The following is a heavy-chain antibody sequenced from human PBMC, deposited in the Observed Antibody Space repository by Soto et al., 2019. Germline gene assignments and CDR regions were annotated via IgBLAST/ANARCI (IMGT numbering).Heavy chain of an antibody. Sequence: EVQLVESGGGLVQPGGSLRLSCAASGFTFDDYAMHWVRQAPGKGLEWVSGISWNSGSIGYADSVKGRFTISRDNAKNSLYLQMNSLRAEDTALYYCAKERGEATDWGQGTLVTVSS. CDR2: ISWNSGSI. J-gene: IGHJ4*02. CDR3: AKERGEATD. V-gene: IGHV3-9*01. D-gene: IGHD3-10*01. CDR1: GFTFDDYA.